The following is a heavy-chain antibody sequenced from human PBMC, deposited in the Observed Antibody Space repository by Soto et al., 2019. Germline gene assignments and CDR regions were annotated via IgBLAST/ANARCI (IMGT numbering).Heavy chain of an antibody. Sequence: GGSLRLSCAASGFTFSSYDMHWVRQATGKGLEWVSAIDTAGDTYYPGSVKGRFTISRENAKNSLYLQMNSLRAGDTAVYYCARGLLDAFDIWGQGTMVTVSS. D-gene: IGHD2-15*01. J-gene: IGHJ3*02. CDR3: ARGLLDAFDI. CDR1: GFTFSSYD. V-gene: IGHV3-13*01. CDR2: IDTAGDT.